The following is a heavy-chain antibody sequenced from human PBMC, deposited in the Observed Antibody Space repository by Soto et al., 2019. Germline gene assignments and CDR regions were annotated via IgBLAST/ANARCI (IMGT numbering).Heavy chain of an antibody. J-gene: IGHJ4*02. CDR2: IYYSGST. Sequence: QLQLQESGPGLVKPSETLSLTCTVSGGSISSSSYYWGWIRQPPGKGLEWIGSIYYSGSTYHNPSLKSRVTISVDTSKNQFSLKLSSVTAADTAVYYCARQRYQPRVFDYWGQGTLVTVSS. CDR1: GGSISSSSYY. V-gene: IGHV4-39*01. CDR3: ARQRYQPRVFDY. D-gene: IGHD2-2*01.